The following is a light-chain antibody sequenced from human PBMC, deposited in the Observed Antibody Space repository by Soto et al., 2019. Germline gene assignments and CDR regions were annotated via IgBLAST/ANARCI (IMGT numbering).Light chain of an antibody. J-gene: IGKJ4*01. CDR1: QDISNY. Sequence: DIQMTQSPSSLSASVGDRVTITCQASQDISNYLNWYQQKPGKAPKLLIYDASNLETGVPSRFSGSGSGTDFTFTISSLQPEDIATYNCQQYDNLPPPPFGGGTKVEIK. CDR3: QQYDNLPPPP. V-gene: IGKV1-33*01. CDR2: DAS.